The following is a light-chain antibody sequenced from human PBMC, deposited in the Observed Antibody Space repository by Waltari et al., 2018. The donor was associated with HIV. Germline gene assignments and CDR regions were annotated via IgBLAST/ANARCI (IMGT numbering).Light chain of an antibody. CDR1: QRVLYSSSNKNS. CDR2: WTS. V-gene: IGKV4-1*01. CDR3: QQYYNTPYT. Sequence: DIVMTQSPDSLAVSLGERATSSCKSSQRVLYSSSNKNSLAWYQQKPGQPPKLLIYWTSTREPGVPDRFSGSGSGTDFTLTISSLQAEDVAVYYCQQYYNTPYTFGQGTKVEIK. J-gene: IGKJ2*01.